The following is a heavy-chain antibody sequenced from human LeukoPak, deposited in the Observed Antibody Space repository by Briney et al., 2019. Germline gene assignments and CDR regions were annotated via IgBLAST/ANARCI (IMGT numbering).Heavy chain of an antibody. CDR2: IYTSGST. CDR3: ARDRLVSSGWYKALDD. D-gene: IGHD6-19*01. V-gene: IGHV4-4*08. Sequence: SETLSLTCTVSGGSISSYYWTWIRQPPGKGLEWIGRIYTSGSTNYNPSLKSRVTISVDTSKNQFSLKLSSVTAADTAVYYCARDRLVSSGWYKALDDWGQGTLVTVSS. J-gene: IGHJ4*02. CDR1: GGSISSYY.